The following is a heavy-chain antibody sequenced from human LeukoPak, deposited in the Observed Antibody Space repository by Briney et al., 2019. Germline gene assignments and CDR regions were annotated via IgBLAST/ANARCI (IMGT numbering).Heavy chain of an antibody. D-gene: IGHD3-10*01. CDR2: ISSSGSTI. Sequence: PGGSLRLSCAASGFTFSSYEMNWVRQAPGKGLEWVSYISSSGSTIYYADSVKGRFTISRDNAKNSLYLQMNSLGAEDTAVYYCARDCYEYGEYYFDYWGRGTLVTVSS. J-gene: IGHJ4*02. CDR3: ARDCYEYGEYYFDY. CDR1: GFTFSSYE. V-gene: IGHV3-48*03.